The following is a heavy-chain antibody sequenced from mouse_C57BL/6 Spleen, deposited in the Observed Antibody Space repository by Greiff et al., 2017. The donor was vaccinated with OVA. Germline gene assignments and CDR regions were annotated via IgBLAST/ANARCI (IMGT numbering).Heavy chain of an antibody. CDR1: GFNIKDDY. CDR3: TTFNLGAGKDY. J-gene: IGHJ2*01. Sequence: EVQLQQSGAELVRPGASVKLSCTASGFNIKDDYMHWVKQRPEQGLEWIGWIDPENGDTEYASKFQGKATITADTSSNTAYLQLSSLTSEDTAVYYCTTFNLGAGKDYWGQGTTLTVSS. D-gene: IGHD4-1*02. V-gene: IGHV14-4*01. CDR2: IDPENGDT.